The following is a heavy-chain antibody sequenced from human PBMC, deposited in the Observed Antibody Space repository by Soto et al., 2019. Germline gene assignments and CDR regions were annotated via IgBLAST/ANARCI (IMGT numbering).Heavy chain of an antibody. Sequence: QVKLVQSGTEVKKPGASMKVSCKASGYSFATSGISWGRQAPGQGIEWMGRISAYNGNTKQDQKLQDRIIMTTDTSTSTAYLELRSLRSDDTAVYYCARAVQYYDSSGYADWGQGALVTVSS. CDR2: ISAYNGNT. CDR3: ARAVQYYDSSGYAD. D-gene: IGHD3-22*01. CDR1: GYSFATSG. J-gene: IGHJ4*02. V-gene: IGHV1-18*01.